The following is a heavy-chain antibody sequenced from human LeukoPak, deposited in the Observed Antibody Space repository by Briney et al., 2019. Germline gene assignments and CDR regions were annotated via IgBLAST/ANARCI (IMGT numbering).Heavy chain of an antibody. CDR1: GFTFGSYA. J-gene: IGHJ4*02. CDR3: ARDRGGATYDY. D-gene: IGHD1-26*01. Sequence: PGRSLRLSCAASGFTFGSYAMHWVRRAPGKGLEWVAVISYDGSNKYYADSVKGRFTISRDNSKNTLYLQMNSLRAEDTAVYYCARDRGGATYDYWGQGTLVTVSS. CDR2: ISYDGSNK. V-gene: IGHV3-30-3*01.